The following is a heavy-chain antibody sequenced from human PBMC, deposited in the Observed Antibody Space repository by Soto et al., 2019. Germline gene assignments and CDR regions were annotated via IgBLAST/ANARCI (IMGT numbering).Heavy chain of an antibody. V-gene: IGHV3-30*18. Sequence: QVQLVESGGGVAQPGTSLRLSCAASGFTFSSYGMHWVRQAPGKGLEWVAGISYDGSQKFHGDPVKGRFTISRDNSKNTLYLQMNSLRAEDTAVYYCAKGNGPFYYYGMDVWGQXTKVXXXS. CDR3: AKGNGPFYYYGMDV. CDR1: GFTFSSYG. CDR2: ISYDGSQK. J-gene: IGHJ6*02. D-gene: IGHD2-8*01.